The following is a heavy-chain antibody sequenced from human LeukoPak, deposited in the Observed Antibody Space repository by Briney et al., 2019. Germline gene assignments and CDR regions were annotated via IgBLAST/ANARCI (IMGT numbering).Heavy chain of an antibody. CDR2: LIPIFGTA. J-gene: IGHJ6*04. CDR1: GGTISRYA. D-gene: IGHD1-1*01. CDR3: ASPQEYTPYYYYGMDV. V-gene: IGHV1-69*01. Sequence: ASVKVSCKASGGTISRYAISWVRQAPGQGLEWMGGLIPIFGTANYAQKFQGRVTITADESTSTAYMELSSLRSEDTAVYYCASPQEYTPYYYYGMDVWGKGPTVTVSS.